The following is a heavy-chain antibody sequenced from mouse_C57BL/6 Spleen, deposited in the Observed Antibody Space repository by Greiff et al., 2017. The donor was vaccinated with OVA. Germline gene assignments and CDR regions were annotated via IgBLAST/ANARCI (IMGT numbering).Heavy chain of an antibody. CDR2: IDPETGGT. D-gene: IGHD2-2*01. Sequence: VQLQQSGAELVRPGASVTLSCKASGYTFTDYEMHWVKQTPVHGLEWIGAIDPETGGTAYNQKFKGKAILTADKSSSTAYMELRSLTSEDSAVYYCTRSNGYDRYAMDYWGQGTSVTVSS. J-gene: IGHJ4*01. V-gene: IGHV1-15*01. CDR3: TRSNGYDRYAMDY. CDR1: GYTFTDYE.